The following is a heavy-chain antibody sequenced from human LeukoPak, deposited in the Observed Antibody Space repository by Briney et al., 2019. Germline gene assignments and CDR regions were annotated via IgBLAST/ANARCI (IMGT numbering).Heavy chain of an antibody. Sequence: PGGSLRLSCAASGFTFSSYWMSWVRQAPGKGLEWVANIKQDGSEKYYVDSVKGRFTISRDNAKNSLYLQMNSLRAEDTAVYYCARDKDEWLLYRAFDIWGQGTMVTVSS. V-gene: IGHV3-7*01. CDR2: IKQDGSEK. D-gene: IGHD3-3*01. CDR3: ARDKDEWLLYRAFDI. J-gene: IGHJ3*02. CDR1: GFTFSSYW.